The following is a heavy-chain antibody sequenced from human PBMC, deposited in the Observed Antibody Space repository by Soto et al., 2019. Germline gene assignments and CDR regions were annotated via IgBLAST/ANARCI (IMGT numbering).Heavy chain of an antibody. V-gene: IGHV3-30*18. J-gene: IGHJ4*02. Sequence: QVQLVESGGGVVQPGRSLRLSCAASGFTFSSYGMHWVRQAPGKGLEWVAVISYDGSNKYYADSVKGRFTISRDNSKNTLYLQMNSLTAEETAEYYCAKKTSSGPLDYWGQGTLVTVSS. D-gene: IGHD6-6*01. CDR1: GFTFSSYG. CDR3: AKKTSSGPLDY. CDR2: ISYDGSNK.